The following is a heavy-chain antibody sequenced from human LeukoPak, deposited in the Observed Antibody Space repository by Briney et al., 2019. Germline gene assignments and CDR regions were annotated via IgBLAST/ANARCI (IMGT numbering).Heavy chain of an antibody. Sequence: ASVKVSCKVSGYTLTELSMHWVRQAPGKGLEWMGWMNPNSGNTGYAQKFQGRVTITRNTSISTAYMELSSLRSEDTAVYYCARGPRRDTIFGVVISSLNWFDPWGQGTLVTVSS. V-gene: IGHV1-8*03. J-gene: IGHJ5*02. D-gene: IGHD3-3*01. CDR2: MNPNSGNT. CDR1: GYTLTELS. CDR3: ARGPRRDTIFGVVISSLNWFDP.